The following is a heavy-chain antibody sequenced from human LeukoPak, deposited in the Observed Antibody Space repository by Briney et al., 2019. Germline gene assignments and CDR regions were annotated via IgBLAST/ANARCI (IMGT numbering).Heavy chain of an antibody. Sequence: ASVKVSCKASGYTFTGYYMHWVRQAPGQGLEWMGWINPNSGGTNYAQKFQGRVTMTRDTSISTAYMELSRLRSDDTAVYYCAITYYYDSSGYLHLDYWGQGTLVTVSS. D-gene: IGHD3-22*01. CDR1: GYTFTGYY. CDR2: INPNSGGT. V-gene: IGHV1-2*02. J-gene: IGHJ4*02. CDR3: AITYYYDSSGYLHLDY.